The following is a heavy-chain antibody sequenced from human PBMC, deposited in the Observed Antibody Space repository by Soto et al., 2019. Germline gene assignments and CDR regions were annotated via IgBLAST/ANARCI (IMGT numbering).Heavy chain of an antibody. CDR3: AIYRVYRPDNWFDP. V-gene: IGHV1-2*04. CDR2: INPNSGGT. J-gene: IGHJ5*02. Sequence: ASVKVSCKASGYTFTGYYMHWVRQAPGQGLEWMGWINPNSGGTNYAQKFQGWVTMTRDTSISTAYMELSRLRSDDTAVYYCAIYRVYRPDNWFDPSGQATLVTVSS. D-gene: IGHD2-2*01. CDR1: GYTFTGYY.